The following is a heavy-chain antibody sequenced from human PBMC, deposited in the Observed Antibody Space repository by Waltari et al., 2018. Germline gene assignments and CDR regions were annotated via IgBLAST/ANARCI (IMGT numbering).Heavy chain of an antibody. CDR2: IKWNRDSI. V-gene: IGHV3-9*01. J-gene: IGHJ3*01. CDR1: GFIVADCA. CDR3: LKKNDEVYDRNGLVYDAFDV. D-gene: IGHD3-22*01. Sequence: EVQLVESCVGLVHPDRSLRLSCSAAGFIVADCALPRVRLATGKGLEWVASIKWNRDSIGYGDSVKGRFTITRDNARNSLYLQMNSLTTEDTAVYYCLKKNDEVYDRNGLVYDAFDVWGQGTMVTVST.